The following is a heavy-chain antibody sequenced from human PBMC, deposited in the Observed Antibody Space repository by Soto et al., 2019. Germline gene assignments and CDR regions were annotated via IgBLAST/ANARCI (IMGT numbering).Heavy chain of an antibody. D-gene: IGHD2-2*01. Sequence: QVRLQESGPGLGEPSGTLSLTCAVSGDSVSSSSCWSWVRQAPGKGLEGIGEIYHRGTFNYNPSLASRVSVSVDKSSNQLSLIRKCVPAAYTAVYYCVRSVPAATWKYSGMDVWGQGTTVTVS. CDR3: VRSVPAATWKYSGMDV. CDR1: GDSVSSSSC. V-gene: IGHV4-4*02. CDR2: IYHRGTF. J-gene: IGHJ6*02.